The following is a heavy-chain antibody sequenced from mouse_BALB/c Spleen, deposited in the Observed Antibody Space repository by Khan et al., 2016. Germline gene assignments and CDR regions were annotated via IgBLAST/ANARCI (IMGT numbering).Heavy chain of an antibody. D-gene: IGHD2-14*01. J-gene: IGHJ1*01. Sequence: QVQLQQSGPELKKPGETVKISCKASGYTFTNYGMNWVKQAPGKGLKWMGWINTYTGEPTYADDFKGRFAFSLETSASTAYLQINNLKNEDTATYFCARGKVRRGYFDVWGAGTTVTVSS. CDR3: ARGKVRRGYFDV. CDR1: GYTFTNYG. CDR2: INTYTGEP. V-gene: IGHV9-3-1*01.